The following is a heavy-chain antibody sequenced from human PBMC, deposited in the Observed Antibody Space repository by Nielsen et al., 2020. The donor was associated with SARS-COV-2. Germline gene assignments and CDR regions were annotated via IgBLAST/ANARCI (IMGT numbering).Heavy chain of an antibody. V-gene: IGHV3-7*01. Sequence: GSLKFSCAASGFNFSGHSMSWVRQAPGKGLEWVADIKPDGSEKVYVDSVKGRFTISRDNAKNSMSLQMNSLRVEDTAVYYCARDWSRAFDVWGQGTMVTVSS. CDR3: ARDWSRAFDV. CDR2: IKPDGSEK. J-gene: IGHJ3*01. CDR1: GFNFSGHS.